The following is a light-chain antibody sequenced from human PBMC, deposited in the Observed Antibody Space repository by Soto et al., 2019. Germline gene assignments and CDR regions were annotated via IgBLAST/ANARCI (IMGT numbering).Light chain of an antibody. CDR3: NSYTSSSTYV. J-gene: IGLJ1*01. CDR1: SSDVGGFNY. Sequence: QSVLTQPASVSGSPGQSITISCTGTSSDVGGFNYVSWYQQHPGKATKLMIYDVTNRPSGVSYRFSGSKSGNTASLTISGLQAEDEADYYCNSYTSSSTYVFGTG. V-gene: IGLV2-14*03. CDR2: DVT.